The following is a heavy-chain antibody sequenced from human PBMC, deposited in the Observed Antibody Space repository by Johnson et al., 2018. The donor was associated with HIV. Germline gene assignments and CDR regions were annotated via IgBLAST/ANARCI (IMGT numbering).Heavy chain of an antibody. CDR2: ISYDGSNK. CDR3: ARNSWGPDAFDI. V-gene: IGHV3-30*04. CDR1: GFTFSSYA. D-gene: IGHD3-16*01. J-gene: IGHJ3*02. Sequence: QVQLVESGGGVVQPGRSLRLSCAASGFTFSSYAMHWVRQAPGKGLEWVAVISYDGSNKYYADSVKGRFTISRDNSKNTLYLQMNSLRAEDTAVYYCARNSWGPDAFDIWGQGTMVTVSS.